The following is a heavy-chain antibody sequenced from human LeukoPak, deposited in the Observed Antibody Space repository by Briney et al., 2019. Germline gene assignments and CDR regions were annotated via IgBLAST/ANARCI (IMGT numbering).Heavy chain of an antibody. Sequence: ASVKASCKASGYTFTSYYMHWVRQAPGQGLEWMGIINPSGGSTSYAQKFQGRVTMTRDTSTSTVYMELSSLRSEDTAVYYCASVDSSGYYNDYWGQGTLVTVSS. V-gene: IGHV1-46*01. J-gene: IGHJ4*02. D-gene: IGHD3-22*01. CDR3: ASVDSSGYYNDY. CDR1: GYTFTSYY. CDR2: INPSGGST.